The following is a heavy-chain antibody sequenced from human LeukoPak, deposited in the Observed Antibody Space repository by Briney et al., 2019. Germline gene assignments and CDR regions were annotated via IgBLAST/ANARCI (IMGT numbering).Heavy chain of an antibody. CDR2: INPNSGGT. V-gene: IGHV1-2*04. J-gene: IGHJ6*02. Sequence: ASVKVSCKASGYTFTGYYMHWVRQAPGQGLEWMGWINPNSGGTNYAQKFQGWATMTRDTSISTAYMELSRLRSDDTAVYYCARGAEGYYYYGMDVWGQGTTVTVSS. CDR3: ARGAEGYYYYGMDV. CDR1: GYTFTGYY.